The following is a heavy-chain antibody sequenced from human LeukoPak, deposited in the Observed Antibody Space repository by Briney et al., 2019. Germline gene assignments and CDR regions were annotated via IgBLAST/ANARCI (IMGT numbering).Heavy chain of an antibody. CDR2: IIPIFGKA. D-gene: IGHD2-15*01. V-gene: IGHV1-69*13. CDR3: ARAGDCSGGSCYSGVYFDY. Sequence: SVKVSCKASGYTFTGYYMHWVRQAPGQGLEWMGGIIPIFGKADYAQKFQDRVTITADESTSTAYMELSSLRSEDTALYYCARAGDCSGGSCYSGVYFDYWGQGTLVTVSS. J-gene: IGHJ4*02. CDR1: GYTFTGYY.